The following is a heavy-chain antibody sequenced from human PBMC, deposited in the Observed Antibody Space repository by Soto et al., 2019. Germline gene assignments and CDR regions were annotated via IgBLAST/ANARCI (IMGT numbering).Heavy chain of an antibody. CDR1: GVSFSGYY. D-gene: IGHD2-21*02. V-gene: IGHV4-34*01. J-gene: IGHJ5*02. CDR2: INHSGST. CDR3: ARGRATKVVTPAPNWCEP. Sequence: PXETLSLPCAVYGVSFSGYYWSWIRQAPGKGLEWIGEINHSGSTNYNPSLKSRVTISVYTSKNQLSLKLSSVTAADTAVYYCARGRATKVVTPAPNWCEPWEQVTLVTVSS.